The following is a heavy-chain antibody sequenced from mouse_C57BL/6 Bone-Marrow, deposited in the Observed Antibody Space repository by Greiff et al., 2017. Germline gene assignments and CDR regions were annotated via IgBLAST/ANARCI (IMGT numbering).Heavy chain of an antibody. CDR2: IYPSDSET. J-gene: IGHJ2*01. Sequence: QVQLQQPGAELVRPGSSVKLSCKASGYTFTSYWMDWVKQRPGQGLEWIGNIYPSDSETHYNQKFKDKATLTVDKSSSTAYLQLSSLTSEDSAVYYCARVEYYYGSSPYYFDYWGQGTTLTVSS. CDR1: GYTFTSYW. D-gene: IGHD1-1*01. CDR3: ARVEYYYGSSPYYFDY. V-gene: IGHV1-61*01.